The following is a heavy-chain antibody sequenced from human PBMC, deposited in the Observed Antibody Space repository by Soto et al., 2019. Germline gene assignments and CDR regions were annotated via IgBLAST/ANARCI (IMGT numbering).Heavy chain of an antibody. CDR1: GFTISNYG. V-gene: IGHV3-30-3*01. J-gene: IGHJ6*02. CDR2: ISYDGTIT. Sequence: QVQLVESGGGVVQPGRSLRLSCAASGFTISNYGMHWVRQAPGKGLEWVAVISYDGTITYYAYSVKGRFTISRANSKNTLYLQMNSLRTEDTAVYYCATTRVGPCSSSICFSGIFDGMDVWGQGTTVTVSS. D-gene: IGHD2-2*01. CDR3: ATTRVGPCSSSICFSGIFDGMDV.